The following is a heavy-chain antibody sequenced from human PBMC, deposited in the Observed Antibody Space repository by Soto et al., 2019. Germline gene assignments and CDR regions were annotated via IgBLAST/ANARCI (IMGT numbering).Heavy chain of an antibody. J-gene: IGHJ3*01. D-gene: IGHD5-12*01. CDR1: GFTFSSYE. V-gene: IGHV3-48*03. Sequence: LRLSCAASGFTFSSYEMDWVRQAPGKGLEWVAYISSSGSAIYYADSVKGRFIISRDNAESSLYLQMNSLRAEDTAVYYCTKEKSVMNSGYDAFDVWGQGTMVTVSS. CDR2: ISSSGSAI. CDR3: TKEKSVMNSGYDAFDV.